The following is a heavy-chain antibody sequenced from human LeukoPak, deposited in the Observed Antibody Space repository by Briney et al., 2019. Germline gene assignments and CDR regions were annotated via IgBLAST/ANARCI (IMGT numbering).Heavy chain of an antibody. J-gene: IGHJ4*02. CDR1: GYTFTYYY. Sequence: ASVKVSCKPSGYTFTYYYIHWGRQAPGQGFEWMGWINLNSGGTNYAQMFQGRVTMTSDTSISTVYMELSGLRYDDTAVYYCARGPNTGGGDYWGQGTLVTVSS. D-gene: IGHD1-1*01. V-gene: IGHV1-2*02. CDR2: INLNSGGT. CDR3: ARGPNTGGGDY.